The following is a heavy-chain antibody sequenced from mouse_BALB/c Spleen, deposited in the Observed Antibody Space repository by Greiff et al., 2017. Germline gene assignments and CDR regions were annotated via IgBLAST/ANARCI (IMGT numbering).Heavy chain of an antibody. D-gene: IGHD2-3*01. CDR3: ARVGDGYYVPAY. CDR2: IWAGGST. Sequence: QVQLKESGPGLVAPSQSLSITCTVSGFSLTSYGVHWVRQPPGKGLEWLGVIWAGGSTNYNSALMSRLSISKDNSKSQVFLKMNSLQTDDTAMYYCARVGDGYYVPAYWGQGTLVTVSA. J-gene: IGHJ3*01. CDR1: GFSLTSYG. V-gene: IGHV2-9*02.